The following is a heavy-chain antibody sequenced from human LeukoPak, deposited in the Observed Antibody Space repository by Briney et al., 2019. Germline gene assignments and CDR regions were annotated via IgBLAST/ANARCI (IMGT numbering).Heavy chain of an antibody. CDR1: GFIFSTHA. CDR2: ISDSGGST. CDR3: ARGYCSGGSCTWGLFDS. D-gene: IGHD2-15*01. V-gene: IGHV3-23*01. J-gene: IGHJ4*02. Sequence: PGGSLRLSCAVSGFIFSTHAMSWVRLAPGRGLEWVSTISDSGGSTYYTESVKGRFTISRDNSMSTLSLQMKSLRVEDTALYYCARGYCSGGSCTWGLFDSWGQGTLVTVSS.